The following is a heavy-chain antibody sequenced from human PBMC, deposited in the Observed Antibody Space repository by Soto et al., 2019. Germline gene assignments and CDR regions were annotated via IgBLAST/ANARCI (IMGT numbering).Heavy chain of an antibody. Sequence: QVLLVESGGGVVQPGGSLRLSCAASGFTFRTHGMHWVRQAPGKGLEWVALISNDGTNKYYADSVKGRFTISRDNSETMVFQQMNTLRGDDTAVYYCAKPLDQCVPDHWGQGTLVTVSS. CDR3: AKPLDQCVPDH. CDR1: GFTFRTHG. D-gene: IGHD2-2*01. CDR2: ISNDGTNK. V-gene: IGHV3-30*18. J-gene: IGHJ4*02.